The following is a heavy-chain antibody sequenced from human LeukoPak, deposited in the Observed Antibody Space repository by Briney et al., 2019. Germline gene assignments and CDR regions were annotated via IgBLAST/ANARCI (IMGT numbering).Heavy chain of an antibody. D-gene: IGHD1-1*01. J-gene: IGHJ6*02. V-gene: IGHV4-34*01. CDR1: GGSFSGYY. CDR3: ARGLERRYYYYYGMDV. Sequence: SETLSLTCAVYGGSFSGYYWSWIRQPPGKGLEWIGEINHSGSTNYNPSLKSRVTISVDTSKNQFSLKLISVTAADTAVYYCARGLERRYYYYYGMDVWGQGTTVTVSS. CDR2: INHSGST.